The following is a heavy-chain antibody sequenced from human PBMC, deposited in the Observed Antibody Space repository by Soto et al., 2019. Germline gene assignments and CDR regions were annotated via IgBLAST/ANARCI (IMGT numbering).Heavy chain of an antibody. CDR2: IGTAGDT. CDR1: GFTFSSYD. Sequence: GGSLRLSCAASGFTFSSYDMHWVRQATGKGLEWVSAIGTAGDTYYPGSVKGRFTISRENAKNSLYLQMNSLRAGDTAVYYCARDSSYGYFDYWGQGTLVTVSS. V-gene: IGHV3-13*01. D-gene: IGHD3-16*01. CDR3: ARDSSYGYFDY. J-gene: IGHJ4*02.